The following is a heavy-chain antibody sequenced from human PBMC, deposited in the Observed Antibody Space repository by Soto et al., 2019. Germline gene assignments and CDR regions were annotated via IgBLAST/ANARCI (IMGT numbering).Heavy chain of an antibody. J-gene: IGHJ6*02. V-gene: IGHV3-30*18. D-gene: IGHD3-10*01. Sequence: QVQLVESGGGVVQPGRSLRLSCVASGFIFSNYALHWVRQAPGKGLEWVALISYDGSNKYYANSVKGRFTISRDNSKNTVYLQRSSLRAEDTAVYYCAKDQDYSGTYGMDVWGQGTTVTVSS. CDR1: GFIFSNYA. CDR2: ISYDGSNK. CDR3: AKDQDYSGTYGMDV.